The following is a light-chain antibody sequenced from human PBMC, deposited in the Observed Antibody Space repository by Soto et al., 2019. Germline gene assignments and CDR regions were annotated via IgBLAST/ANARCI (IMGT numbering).Light chain of an antibody. V-gene: IGLV2-18*02. CDR2: EVS. J-gene: IGLJ1*01. CDR3: NSYTGSSSYV. CDR1: RSDDGSYNR. Sequence: QSVLTQPPSVSGSPGQSVAIHGTGTRSDDGSYNRVSWYQPPQGAASKLMIYEVSNRPSGVPDRFSGSKSGNTASLTISGLQAEDEADYYCNSYTGSSSYVFGTGTKVTVL.